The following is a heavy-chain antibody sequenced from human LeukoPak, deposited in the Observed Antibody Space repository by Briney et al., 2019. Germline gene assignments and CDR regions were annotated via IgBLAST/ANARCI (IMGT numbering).Heavy chain of an antibody. CDR2: ISGSGGGT. CDR1: GFTFSSYV. CDR3: AKARGGVSMIDY. D-gene: IGHD3-22*01. V-gene: IGHV3-23*01. Sequence: GGSLRLSCAASGFTFSSYVMSWVRQAPGKGLEWVSAISGSGGGTYYADSVKGRFTISRDNSKNTLYLQMNSLRAEDTAVYYCAKARGGVSMIDYWGQGTLVTVSS. J-gene: IGHJ4*02.